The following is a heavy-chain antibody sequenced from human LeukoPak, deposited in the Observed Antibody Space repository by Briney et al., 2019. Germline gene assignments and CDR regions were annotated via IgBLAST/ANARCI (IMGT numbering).Heavy chain of an antibody. CDR2: INHSGST. CDR1: GGSFSGYY. Sequence: KSSETLSLTCAVYGGSFSGYYWSWIRQPPGKGLEWLGEINHSGSTNYNPSLKSRVTISVDTSKNQFSLKLSSVTAADTAVYYCARSPTIQLWPQVFDYWGQGTLVTVSS. J-gene: IGHJ4*02. D-gene: IGHD5-18*01. CDR3: ARSPTIQLWPQVFDY. V-gene: IGHV4-34*01.